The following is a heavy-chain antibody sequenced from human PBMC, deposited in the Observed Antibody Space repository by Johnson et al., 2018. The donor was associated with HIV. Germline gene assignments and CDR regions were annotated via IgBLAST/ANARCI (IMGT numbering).Heavy chain of an antibody. D-gene: IGHD5-24*01. V-gene: IGHV3-13*01. CDR3: ARRDPWVENGAFDI. Sequence: VQLMESGGGLVQPGGSTRLSCVASGFAFSTYDMHWVRQVPGKGLQWVAAIGTKADTYYPASVKGRFTISRENAKNSLYLQMNSLRAGDTAVYFCARRDPWVENGAFDIWGQGTMVIVSS. CDR2: IGTKADT. CDR1: GFAFSTYD. J-gene: IGHJ3*02.